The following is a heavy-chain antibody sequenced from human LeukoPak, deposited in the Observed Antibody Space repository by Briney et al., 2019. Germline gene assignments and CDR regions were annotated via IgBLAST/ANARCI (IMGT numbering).Heavy chain of an antibody. D-gene: IGHD3-10*01. CDR2: INPNSGGT. V-gene: IGHV1-2*02. CDR3: ARGVWRTMVRGPPPTGY. Sequence: ASVKVSCKASGYTFTGYYMHWVRQAPGQGLEWMGWINPNSGGTNYAQNFQGRVTMTRDTSISTAYMELSRLRSDDTAVYYCARGVWRTMVRGPPPTGYWGQGTLVTVSS. J-gene: IGHJ4*02. CDR1: GYTFTGYY.